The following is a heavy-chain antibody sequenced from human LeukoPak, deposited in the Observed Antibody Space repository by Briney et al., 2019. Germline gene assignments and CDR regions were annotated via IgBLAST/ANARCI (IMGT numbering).Heavy chain of an antibody. V-gene: IGHV3-48*02. CDR1: GFTFSSYS. CDR3: ARVMPLNYGDYKRGAFDI. D-gene: IGHD4-17*01. CDR2: ISSSSSTI. Sequence: GGSLRPSCAASGFTFSSYSMNWVRQAPGKGLEWVSYISSSSSTIYYADSVKGRFTISRDNAKNSLYLQMNSLRDEDTAVYYCARVMPLNYGDYKRGAFDIWGQGTMVTVSS. J-gene: IGHJ3*02.